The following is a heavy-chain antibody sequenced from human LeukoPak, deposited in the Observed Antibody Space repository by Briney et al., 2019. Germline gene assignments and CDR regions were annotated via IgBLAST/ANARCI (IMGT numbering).Heavy chain of an antibody. CDR3: AKHLWRDLLWFGEGYYFGY. CDR2: ISGSDTTT. J-gene: IGHJ4*02. CDR1: GFTFSNYA. V-gene: IGHV3-23*01. Sequence: GGSLRLSCAASGFTFSNYALSWVRQAPGKGLEWVSSISGSDTTTFYADSVKGRFTISRDNSKNTLYLQMNSLRAEDTAVYYCAKHLWRDLLWFGEGYYFGYWGQGTLVTVSS. D-gene: IGHD3-10*01.